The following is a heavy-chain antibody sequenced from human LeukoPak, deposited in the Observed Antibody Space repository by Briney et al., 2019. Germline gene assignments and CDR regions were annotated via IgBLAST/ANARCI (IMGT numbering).Heavy chain of an antibody. V-gene: IGHV1-46*01. J-gene: IGHJ4*02. D-gene: IGHD5-24*01. Sequence: ASVKVSCKASGYAFTSYYMHWVRQAPGQGLEWMGIINPSGGSTSYAQTFQGRVTMTRDTSTRTLYMELSSLRPEDTAVYYCARDGWSEMGTILREVVSDYWGQGTLVTVSS. CDR1: GYAFTSYY. CDR3: ARDGWSEMGTILREVVSDY. CDR2: INPSGGST.